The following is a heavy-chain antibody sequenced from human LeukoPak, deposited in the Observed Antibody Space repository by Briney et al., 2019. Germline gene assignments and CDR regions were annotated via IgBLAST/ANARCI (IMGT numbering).Heavy chain of an antibody. V-gene: IGHV3-48*02. CDR3: ARLYVWGSSRTFDY. Sequence: GGSLRLSCAASGFTFSSYSMNWGRQAPGEGLEWVSYISSSSSTIYYADSVKGRFTISRGNAKNSLYLQMNSLRDEDTAVYYCARLYVWGSSRTFDYWGQGTLVTVSS. CDR2: ISSSSSTI. CDR1: GFTFSSYS. D-gene: IGHD3-16*02. J-gene: IGHJ4*02.